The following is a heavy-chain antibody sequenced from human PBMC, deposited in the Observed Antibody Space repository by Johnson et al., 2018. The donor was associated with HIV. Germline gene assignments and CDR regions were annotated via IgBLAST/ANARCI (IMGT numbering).Heavy chain of an antibody. CDR1: GFTFSDYY. Sequence: VLLLESGGGLVKPGGSLRLSCTASGFTFSDYYMTWIRQAPGKGLDWVSYISGSGGSTYYADSVKGRFTISRDNAMKSLYLQLNRLRSDDPAVYFCAREKGMTTIRDGFDIWGQGTMGSVSS. CDR2: ISGSGGST. J-gene: IGHJ3*02. V-gene: IGHV3-11*04. D-gene: IGHD5-24*01. CDR3: AREKGMTTIRDGFDI.